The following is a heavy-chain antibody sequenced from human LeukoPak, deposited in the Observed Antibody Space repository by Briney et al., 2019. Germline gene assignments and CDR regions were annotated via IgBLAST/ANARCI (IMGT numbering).Heavy chain of an antibody. CDR1: EYTFTGYY. CDR3: ARDFSGAGPLYFDY. Sequence: ASVKVSCKSFEYTFTGYYMHWVRQAPGQGLEWMGWINPNSGGTNFAQKFQGRVTMTRDTSITTAYMELTNLTSDDTAVYYCARDFSGAGPLYFDYWSQGTLVTVSS. V-gene: IGHV1-2*02. J-gene: IGHJ4*02. D-gene: IGHD3-3*01. CDR2: INPNSGGT.